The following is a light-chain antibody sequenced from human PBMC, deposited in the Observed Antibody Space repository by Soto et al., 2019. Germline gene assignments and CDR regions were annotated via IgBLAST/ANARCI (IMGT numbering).Light chain of an antibody. J-gene: IGLJ3*02. CDR2: STD. V-gene: IGLV8-61*01. CDR3: VLYLGSGISM. CDR1: SGSVSTSYY. Sequence: QTVVTQEPSFSVSPGGTVTLTCGLSSGSVSTSYYPSWYQQTPGQAPRTLIYSTDTRSSGVPDRFSGSILGNKAAITITGAQADDESDYYCVLYLGSGISMFGGGTKLTVL.